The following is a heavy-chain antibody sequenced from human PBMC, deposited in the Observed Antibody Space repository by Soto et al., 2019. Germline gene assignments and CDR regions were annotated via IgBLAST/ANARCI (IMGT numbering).Heavy chain of an antibody. V-gene: IGHV4-59*01. Sequence: PSETLSLTCTVSGGSISSYYWSWIRQPPGKGLEWIGYIYYSGSTNYNPSLKSRVTISVDTSKNQFSLKLSSVTAADTAVYYCARGMRTVVVPAAPYYYYGMDVWGQGTTVTV. J-gene: IGHJ6*02. CDR3: ARGMRTVVVPAAPYYYYGMDV. CDR1: GGSISSYY. D-gene: IGHD2-2*01. CDR2: IYYSGST.